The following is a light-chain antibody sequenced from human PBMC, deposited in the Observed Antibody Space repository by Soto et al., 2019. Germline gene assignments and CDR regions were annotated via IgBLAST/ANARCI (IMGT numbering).Light chain of an antibody. J-gene: IGLJ1*01. CDR2: DVS. CDR1: SSDIDTYDY. Sequence: QSALTQPRSVSGSPGQSVTISCTGTSSDIDTYDYVSWYQHHPGEAPKVIIYDVSKRPSGVPDRFSGSKSGSTASLTISGLQVEDEADYYCCSYAGSYTFVFGTGTKLTVL. V-gene: IGLV2-11*01. CDR3: CSYAGSYTFV.